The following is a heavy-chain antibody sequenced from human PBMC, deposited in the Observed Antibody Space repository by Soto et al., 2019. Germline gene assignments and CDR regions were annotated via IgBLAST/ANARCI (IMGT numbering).Heavy chain of an antibody. CDR3: ARVILSPDSGDYAVDYFDY. CDR1: GGSISSYY. CDR2: IYYSGST. Sequence: SETLSLTCTVSGGSISSYYWSWIRQPPGKGLEWIGYIYYSGSTNYNPSLKSRVTISVDTSKNQFSLKLSSVTAADTAVYYCARVILSPDSGDYAVDYFDYWGQGALVTVSS. V-gene: IGHV4-59*01. J-gene: IGHJ4*02. D-gene: IGHD4-17*01.